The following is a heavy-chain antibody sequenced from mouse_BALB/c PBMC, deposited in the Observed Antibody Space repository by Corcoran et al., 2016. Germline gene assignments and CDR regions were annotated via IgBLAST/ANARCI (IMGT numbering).Heavy chain of an antibody. CDR2: IDPANGNT. J-gene: IGHJ2*01. CDR1: GFNIKDTY. CDR3: DYGSSYFDY. D-gene: IGHD1-1*01. Sequence: EVQLQQSGAELVKPGASVKLYCTASGFNIKDTYMHWVKQRPEQGLEWIGRIDPANGNTKYDPKFQGKATITADTSSNTAYLQLSSLTSEDTAVYYCDYGSSYFDYWGQGTTLTVSS. V-gene: IGHV14-3*02.